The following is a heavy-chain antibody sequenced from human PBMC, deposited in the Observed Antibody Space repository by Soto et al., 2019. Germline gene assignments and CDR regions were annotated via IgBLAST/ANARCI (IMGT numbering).Heavy chain of an antibody. CDR3: ASSDGGSTIDY. CDR1: GGSISSSNW. J-gene: IGHJ4*02. Sequence: SQTLSLTCAVSGGSISSSNWWSWVRQPPGKGLEWIGEIYHSGSTYYNPSLKSRVTISVDTSKNQFSLKLSSVTAADTAVYYCASSDGGSTIDYWGQGALVTVSS. CDR2: IYHSGST. V-gene: IGHV4-4*02.